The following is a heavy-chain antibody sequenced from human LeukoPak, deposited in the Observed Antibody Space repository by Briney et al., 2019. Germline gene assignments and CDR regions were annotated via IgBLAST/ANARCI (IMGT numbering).Heavy chain of an antibody. D-gene: IGHD1-26*01. Sequence: GGSLRLSCAASGFTFSSYDMHWVRQAAGKGLEWVSAIGTAGDTYYPGSVKGRFTISRENAKNSLYLQMNSLRVGDTAVYYCASSLPGSYYGMDVWGQGTTVTVSS. CDR3: ASSLPGSYYGMDV. J-gene: IGHJ6*02. CDR2: IGTAGDT. CDR1: GFTFSSYD. V-gene: IGHV3-13*01.